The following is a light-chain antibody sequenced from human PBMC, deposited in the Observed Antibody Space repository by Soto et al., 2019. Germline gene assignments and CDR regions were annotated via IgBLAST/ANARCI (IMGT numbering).Light chain of an antibody. CDR2: EVS. J-gene: IGLJ2*01. CDR3: CSYAGGTAYVV. V-gene: IGLV2-23*02. Sequence: QSVLTQPASVSGSPGQSTTISCTGTSSDIGSYNLVSWFQQHPGRAPKLMIFEVSKRPSGVSNRFSGSKSGNTASLTISGLQTEDEADYFCCSYAGGTAYVVFGGGTQLTVL. CDR1: SSDIGSYNL.